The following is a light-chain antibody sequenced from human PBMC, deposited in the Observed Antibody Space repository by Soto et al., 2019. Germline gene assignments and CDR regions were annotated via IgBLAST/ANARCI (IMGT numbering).Light chain of an antibody. V-gene: IGKV1-5*03. J-gene: IGKJ1*01. Sequence: DIQMTQSPSTLSASVGDRVTNTCRASQSISSWLAWYQQKPGKAPKLLIYKASSLESGVPSRFSGSGSGTEFTLTISSLQPDDFATYYCQHYNSYSEAFGQGTKVDI. CDR1: QSISSW. CDR2: KAS. CDR3: QHYNSYSEA.